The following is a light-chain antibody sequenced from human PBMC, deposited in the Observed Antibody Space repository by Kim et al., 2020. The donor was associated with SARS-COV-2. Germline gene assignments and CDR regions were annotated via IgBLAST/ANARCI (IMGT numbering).Light chain of an antibody. CDR3: AAWDDSLSGYV. V-gene: IGLV1-47*01. J-gene: IGLJ1*01. CDR1: SANSGSKY. Sequence: GQRVPISFSGGSANSGSKYVYWYQQLPGTAPKLLIYRNNQRPSGVPDRFSGSKSGTSASLAISGLRSEDEADYYCAAWDDSLSGYVFGTGTKVTVL. CDR2: RNN.